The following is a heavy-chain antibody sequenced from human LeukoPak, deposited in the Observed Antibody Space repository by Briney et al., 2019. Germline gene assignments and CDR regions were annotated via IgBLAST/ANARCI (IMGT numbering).Heavy chain of an antibody. V-gene: IGHV3-13*01. J-gene: IGHJ4*02. CDR2: IGTAGDT. D-gene: IGHD5-18*01. CDR3: ARANSYGLDY. Sequence: PGGSLRLSCAASGFTFSSYDMHWVRQAPGKGLEWVSAIGTAGDTYYPGSVKGRFTISRENAKNSLYLQMNSPRAGDTAVYYCARANSYGLDYWGQGTLVTVSS. CDR1: GFTFSSYD.